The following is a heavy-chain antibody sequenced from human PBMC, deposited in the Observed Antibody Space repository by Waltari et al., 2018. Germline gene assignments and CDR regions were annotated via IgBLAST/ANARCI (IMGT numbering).Heavy chain of an antibody. CDR1: GGTFSSYA. J-gene: IGHJ4*02. V-gene: IGHV1-69*10. CDR3: ARAGTTSVDY. CDR2: IIPSLGIA. Sequence: QVQLVQSGAEVKKPGSSVKVSCKASGGTFSSYAISWVRQAPGQGLEWMGGIIPSLGIANDAQKFKGRVTITADKSTSSAYMELSSLRSEETAVYYCARAGTTSVDYWGQGTLVTVSS. D-gene: IGHD1-7*01.